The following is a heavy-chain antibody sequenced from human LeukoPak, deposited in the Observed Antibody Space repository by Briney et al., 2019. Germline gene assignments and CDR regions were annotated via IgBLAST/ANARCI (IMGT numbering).Heavy chain of an antibody. CDR1: GYSFTSYW. CDR3: ARGAPLDY. D-gene: IGHD1-26*01. V-gene: IGHV1-18*04. CDR2: INTYNGNT. Sequence: GESLKISCKGSGYSFTSYWIGWVRQAPGQGLEWMGWINTYNGNTNYAQKLQDRVTMTTDTSTTTVYMELRSLRSDDTAVYYCARGAPLDYWGQGTLVTVSS. J-gene: IGHJ4*02.